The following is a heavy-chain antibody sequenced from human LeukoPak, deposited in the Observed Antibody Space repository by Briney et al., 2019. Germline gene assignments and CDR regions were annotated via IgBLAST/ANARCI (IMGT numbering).Heavy chain of an antibody. D-gene: IGHD3-22*01. CDR1: GFTFSSYA. J-gene: IGHJ4*02. V-gene: IGHV3-23*01. Sequence: PGGSLRLSCAASGFTFSSYAMSWVRQAPGKGLEWVSAISGSGGSTYYADSVKGRFTISRDNAKNTLYLLMNSLRAEDTAVYYCAKGARSDSSGYYRDYWGQGTLVTVSS. CDR3: AKGARSDSSGYYRDY. CDR2: ISGSGGST.